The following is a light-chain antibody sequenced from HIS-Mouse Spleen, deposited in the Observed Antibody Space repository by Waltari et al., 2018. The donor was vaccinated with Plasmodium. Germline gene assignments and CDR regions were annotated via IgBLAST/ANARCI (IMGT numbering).Light chain of an antibody. V-gene: IGLV2-23*01. CDR2: EGS. CDR3: CSYAGSSTYV. CDR1: NSVVGRHNL. J-gene: IGLJ1*01. Sequence: QSAMTQPASVSGSPGQSINISCTGTNSVVGRHNLVSWYQQPPGKAPKLMIYEGSKRPAGVSNRFSGSKSGNTASLTISGLQAEDEADYYCCSYAGSSTYVFGTGTKVTVL.